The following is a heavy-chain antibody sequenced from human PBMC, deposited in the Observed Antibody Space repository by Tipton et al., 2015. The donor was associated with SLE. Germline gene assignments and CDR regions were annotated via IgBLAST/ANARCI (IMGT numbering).Heavy chain of an antibody. D-gene: IGHD4/OR15-4a*01. V-gene: IGHV4-59*08. Sequence: TLSLTCTVYGGSFSGSYWSWVRQPPGKGLEWIGYIYYRGSANYNPSLESRVTISVDTSKNQFSLTLTSVTAADTAVYYCARHDYTGWGHFHHWGQGTLVIVSS. J-gene: IGHJ1*01. CDR2: IYYRGSA. CDR3: ARHDYTGWGHFHH. CDR1: GGSFSGSY.